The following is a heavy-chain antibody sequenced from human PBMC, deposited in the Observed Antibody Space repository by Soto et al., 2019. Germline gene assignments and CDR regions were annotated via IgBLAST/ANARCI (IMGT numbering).Heavy chain of an antibody. Sequence: QVQLQESGPGLVKPSQTLSLTCTVSGGSISSGGYYWSWIRQHPGKGLERIGYIYYSGGTYYNPSLKSRGTISVYTSKNQFSLKLSSVTAADTAVYYCAREAGQAAAENARHAFDIWAQGTMVTVSS. CDR3: AREAGQAAAENARHAFDI. D-gene: IGHD6-13*01. CDR1: GGSISSGGYY. CDR2: IYYSGGT. J-gene: IGHJ3*02. V-gene: IGHV4-31*03.